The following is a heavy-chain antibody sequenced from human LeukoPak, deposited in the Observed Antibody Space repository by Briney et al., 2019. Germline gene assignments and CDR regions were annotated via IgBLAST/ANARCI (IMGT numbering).Heavy chain of an antibody. CDR3: ARELLYYDSSGDSGLSY. Sequence: PGGSLRLSCAASGFTFSSYGMHWVRQAPGKGLEWVAVIWYDGSNKYYADSVKGRFTISRDNSKSTLYLQMNSLRAEDTAVYYCARELLYYDSSGDSGLSYWGQGTLVTVSS. CDR2: IWYDGSNK. J-gene: IGHJ4*02. D-gene: IGHD3-22*01. V-gene: IGHV3-33*01. CDR1: GFTFSSYG.